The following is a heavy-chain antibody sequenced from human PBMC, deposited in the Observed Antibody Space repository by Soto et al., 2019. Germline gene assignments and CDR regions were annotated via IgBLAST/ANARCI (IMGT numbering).Heavy chain of an antibody. V-gene: IGHV1-69*13. D-gene: IGHD2-21*02. CDR1: GGTFSSYA. CDR2: IIPIFGTA. CDR3: AAYCGGDCYRVYYYGLDV. Sequence: GASVKVSCKASGGTFSSYAISWVRQAPGQGLEWMGGIIPIFGTANYAQKFQGRVTITADESTSTAYMELSSLRSEDTAVYYCAAYCGGDCYRVYYYGLDVWGQGTTVTVSS. J-gene: IGHJ6*02.